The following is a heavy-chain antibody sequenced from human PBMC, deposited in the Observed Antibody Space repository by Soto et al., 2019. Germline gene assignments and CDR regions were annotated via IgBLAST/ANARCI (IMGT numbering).Heavy chain of an antibody. CDR1: GGSFSGNY. CDR3: GRGGLAVGRGIYAGSAP. V-gene: IGHV4-34*01. Sequence: SETLSLTCAVYGGSFSGNYWSWIRQPPGKGLEWIGEINHSGSSNYNPSLKSRVSISVDMSKSQFSLKLSSVTAADTALYYCGRGGLAVGRGIYAGSAPGGQGPLFPVSS. J-gene: IGHJ5*02. CDR2: INHSGSS. D-gene: IGHD3-16*01.